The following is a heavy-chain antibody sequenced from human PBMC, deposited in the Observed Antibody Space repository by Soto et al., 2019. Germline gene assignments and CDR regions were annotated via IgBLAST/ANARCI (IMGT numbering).Heavy chain of an antibody. D-gene: IGHD3-16*01. V-gene: IGHV1-18*01. Sequence: ASVKVSCKASGYMFASYVMEWVRQAPGQRLEWMGWINAYNGNTNYAQNLQGRVTLTTDTSTSTAYMELRSLRSNDTAVYYCAMVDVYVTPSPQDVWGQGTTVTVSS. J-gene: IGHJ6*02. CDR1: GYMFASYV. CDR2: INAYNGNT. CDR3: AMVDVYVTPSPQDV.